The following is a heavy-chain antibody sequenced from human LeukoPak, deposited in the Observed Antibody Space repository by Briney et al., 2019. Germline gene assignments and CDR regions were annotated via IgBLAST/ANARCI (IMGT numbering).Heavy chain of an antibody. Sequence: GGSLRLPCAASGFTFSNSWMAWVRRAPGKGLEWVANIKQDGSTKHCADALKGRFTISRDNPKNSVYLQMNSLRADDTAVYYCARDTGGSLDYWGQGILVTVAS. D-gene: IGHD2-8*02. CDR1: GFTFSNSW. V-gene: IGHV3-7*01. J-gene: IGHJ4*02. CDR2: IKQDGSTK. CDR3: ARDTGGSLDY.